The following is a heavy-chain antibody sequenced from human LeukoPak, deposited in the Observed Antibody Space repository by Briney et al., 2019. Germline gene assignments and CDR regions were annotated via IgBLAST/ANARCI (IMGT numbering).Heavy chain of an antibody. CDR3: ARDGGYGDYS. Sequence: GGSLRLSCAASEFAFSTYAMSWVRQAPGKGLVWVSRISSDGSSTSYADSVKGRFTISRDNAKNTLYLQMNSLRAEDTAVYYCARDGGYGDYSWGQGTLVTVSS. CDR1: EFAFSTYA. CDR2: ISSDGSST. V-gene: IGHV3-74*01. D-gene: IGHD4-17*01. J-gene: IGHJ5*02.